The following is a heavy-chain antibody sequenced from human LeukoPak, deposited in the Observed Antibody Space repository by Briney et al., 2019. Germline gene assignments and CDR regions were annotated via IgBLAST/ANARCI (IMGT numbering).Heavy chain of an antibody. CDR2: INRRGHT. V-gene: IGHV3-43*01. D-gene: IGHD2-21*02. CDR1: GFTFDRFT. Sequence: GGSLRLSYAASGFTFDRFTIHWVRQTPGKGLEWVSLINRRGHTFYADSVKGRFTISRDNSRNSVFLQMNSLRPEDTALYHCAKEVDCPSDCLFFHSWGQGTLVTVSS. J-gene: IGHJ4*02. CDR3: AKEVDCPSDCLFFHS.